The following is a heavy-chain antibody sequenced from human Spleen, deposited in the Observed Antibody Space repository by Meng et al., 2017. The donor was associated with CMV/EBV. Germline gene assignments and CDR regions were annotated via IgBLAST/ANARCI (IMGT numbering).Heavy chain of an antibody. Sequence: QRQLEESGPGLAKPSETLSLTCTASGGSISSSSYYWSWIRQPPGKGLEWIGYIYYSGSTNYNPSLKSRVTISVDTSKNPFSLKLSSVTAADTAVYYCARGQGQAYYYDSSGYYFDYWGQGTLVTVSS. CDR2: IYYSGST. V-gene: IGHV4-61*01. CDR1: GGSISSSSYY. J-gene: IGHJ4*02. D-gene: IGHD3-22*01. CDR3: ARGQGQAYYYDSSGYYFDY.